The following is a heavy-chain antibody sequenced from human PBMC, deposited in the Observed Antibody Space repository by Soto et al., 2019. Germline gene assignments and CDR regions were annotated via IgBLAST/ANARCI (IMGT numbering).Heavy chain of an antibody. CDR3: AHRTGGYGVVTPFNY. V-gene: IGHV2-5*02. Sequence: SGPTLVNPTETLTLTCTFSGFSFRTSGVGVGWIRQPPGKALEWLALIYWDDDRRYSPSLKDRLTITKDTSKSQVVLTMTNVDTADTGTYYCAHRTGGYGVVTPFNYWGQGTPVTVSS. CDR2: IYWDDDR. D-gene: IGHD3-3*01. CDR1: GFSFRTSGVG. J-gene: IGHJ4*02.